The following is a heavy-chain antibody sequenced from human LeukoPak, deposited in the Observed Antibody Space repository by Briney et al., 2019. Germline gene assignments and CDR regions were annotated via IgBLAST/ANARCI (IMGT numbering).Heavy chain of an antibody. CDR1: GFTFSSYA. V-gene: IGHV3-21*01. D-gene: IGHD5-18*01. CDR2: ISSSSSYI. CDR3: ARDPTTMAGPTGGFDY. J-gene: IGHJ4*02. Sequence: GGSLRLSCAASGFTFSSYAMSWVRQAPGKGLEWVSSISSSSSYIYYADSVKGRFTISRDNAKNSLYLQMNSLRAEDTAVYYCARDPTTMAGPTGGFDYWGQGTLVTVSS.